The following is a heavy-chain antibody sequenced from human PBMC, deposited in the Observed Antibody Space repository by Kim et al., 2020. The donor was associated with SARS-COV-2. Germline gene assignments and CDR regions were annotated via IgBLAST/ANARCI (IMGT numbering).Heavy chain of an antibody. V-gene: IGHV3-23*01. D-gene: IGHD6-19*01. Sequence: DSVEGRFTISRDNSKNTLYLQMNNLRAEDTAVYYCTNRTAVSGSRGKAFDYWGQGTLVTVSS. CDR3: TNRTAVSGSRGKAFDY. J-gene: IGHJ4*02.